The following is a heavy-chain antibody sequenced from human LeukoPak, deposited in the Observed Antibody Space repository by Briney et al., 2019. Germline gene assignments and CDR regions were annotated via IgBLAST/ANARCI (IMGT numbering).Heavy chain of an antibody. Sequence: GGSLRLSCAASGFTFSAYGVYWVRQAPGKGLEWVSSNSGGSSYYADPVKGRFTISRDNSKNTLYLQMNSLRAEDTAVYYCAKDLGSSGWYIDYWGQGTLVTVSS. CDR2: NSGGSS. J-gene: IGHJ4*02. V-gene: IGHV3-23*01. CDR3: AKDLGSSGWYIDY. CDR1: GFTFSAYG. D-gene: IGHD6-19*01.